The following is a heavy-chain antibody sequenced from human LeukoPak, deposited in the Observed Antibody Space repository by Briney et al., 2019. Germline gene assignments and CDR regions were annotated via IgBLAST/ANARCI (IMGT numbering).Heavy chain of an antibody. Sequence: SETLSLTCSVSGGSISSYYWSWLRQPAGKGLEWIGRIYPSGSTNYNPALKSRVTMSVDTSKNQFPLKLSSVTAADTAVYYWARGEDPDIVTHYYYMDVWGKGTTVTVSS. CDR1: GGSISSYY. D-gene: IGHD2-15*01. CDR2: IYPSGST. J-gene: IGHJ6*03. CDR3: ARGEDPDIVTHYYYMDV. V-gene: IGHV4-4*07.